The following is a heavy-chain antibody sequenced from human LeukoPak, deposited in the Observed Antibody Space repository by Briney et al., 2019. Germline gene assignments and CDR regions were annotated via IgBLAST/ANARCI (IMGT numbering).Heavy chain of an antibody. CDR2: IWYDGSNK. D-gene: IGHD3-22*01. J-gene: IGHJ4*02. CDR3: AKNLVGYDSSGYSMVFDY. Sequence: PGGSLRLSCAASGFTFSSYGMHWVRQAPGKGLEWVAVIWYDGSNKYYADSVKGRFTISRDNSKNTLYLQTNSLRAEDTAVYYCAKNLVGYDSSGYSMVFDYWGQGTLVTVSS. V-gene: IGHV3-33*06. CDR1: GFTFSSYG.